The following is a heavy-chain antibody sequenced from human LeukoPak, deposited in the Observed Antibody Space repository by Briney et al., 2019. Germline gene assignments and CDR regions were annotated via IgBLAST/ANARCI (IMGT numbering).Heavy chain of an antibody. J-gene: IGHJ5*02. D-gene: IGHD3-10*01. Sequence: PSETLSLTCAVSGGSISSGDYSWSWIRQPPGKGLEWIGNIYYSGSTYYNPSLKSRVNISVDTSKNQFSLKLPSVTAAETAVYYCARSQFYGSGSYQGRWFDPWGQGTLVTVSS. CDR1: GGSISSGDYS. V-gene: IGHV4-30-4*07. CDR3: ARSQFYGSGSYQGRWFDP. CDR2: IYYSGST.